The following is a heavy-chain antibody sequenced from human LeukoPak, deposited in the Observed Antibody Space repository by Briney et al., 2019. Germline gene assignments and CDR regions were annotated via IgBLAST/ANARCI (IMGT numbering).Heavy chain of an antibody. Sequence: PGRSLRLSCAASGFTFDDYAMHWVRQAPGKGLEWVSGTSWNSGSIGYADSVKGRFTISRDNAKNSLYLQMNSLRAEDTALYYCAKDRYDSSGYYSYFQHWGQGTLVTVSS. J-gene: IGHJ1*01. CDR3: AKDRYDSSGYYSYFQH. D-gene: IGHD3-22*01. V-gene: IGHV3-9*01. CDR2: TSWNSGSI. CDR1: GFTFDDYA.